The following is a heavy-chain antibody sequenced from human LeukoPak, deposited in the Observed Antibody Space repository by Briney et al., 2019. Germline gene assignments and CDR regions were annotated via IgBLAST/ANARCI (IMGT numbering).Heavy chain of an antibody. CDR1: GGTFSSYA. D-gene: IGHD1-26*01. CDR3: ANSPNFIVGATSFYYYYMDV. Sequence: SVKVSCKASGGTFSSYAISWVRQAPGQGLEWMGGIIPIFGTANYAQKSQGRVTITTDESTSTAYMELSSLRSEDTAVYCCANSPNFIVGATSFYYYYMDVWGKGTTVTVSS. V-gene: IGHV1-69*05. CDR2: IIPIFGTA. J-gene: IGHJ6*03.